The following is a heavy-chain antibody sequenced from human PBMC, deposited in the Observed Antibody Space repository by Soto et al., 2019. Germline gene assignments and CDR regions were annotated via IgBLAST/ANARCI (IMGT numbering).Heavy chain of an antibody. CDR2: ITQAASSI. CDR1: GFTFSSYG. V-gene: IGHV3-30*03. J-gene: IGHJ4*02. CDR3: VRGAGGSYPRFVY. D-gene: IGHD1-26*01. Sequence: GGSLRLSCAASGFTFSSYGMHWVRQAPGKGLEWVAFITQAASSIYYLDSVKGRFTISRDDSSSTLYLQMESLRPDDTAVYYCVRGAGGSYPRFVYWGQGALVTVSS.